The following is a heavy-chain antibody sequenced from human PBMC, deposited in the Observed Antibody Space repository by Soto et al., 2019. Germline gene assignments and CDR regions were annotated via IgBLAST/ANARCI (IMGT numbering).Heavy chain of an antibody. CDR2: ISYDGSNK. CDR1: GFTFSSYA. CDR3: ARGARGYSYGYSSDY. J-gene: IGHJ4*02. V-gene: IGHV3-30-3*01. D-gene: IGHD5-18*01. Sequence: QVQLVESGRGVVQPGRSLRLCCAASGFTFSSYAMHWVRQAPGKGLEWVAVISYDGSNKYYADSVKGRFTISRDNSKNTLYLQMNSLRAEDTAVYYCARGARGYSYGYSSDYWGQGTLVTVSS.